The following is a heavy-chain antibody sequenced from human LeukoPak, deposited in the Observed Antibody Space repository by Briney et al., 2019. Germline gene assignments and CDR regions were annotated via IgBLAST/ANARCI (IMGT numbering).Heavy chain of an antibody. CDR2: ISSSNDYI. V-gene: IGHV3-21*01. Sequence: GGSLRLSCAASVFTFSSYAMNWVRQAPGKGLEWVSSISSSNDYIYYADSVKGRFTISRDNAKNSLYLQMNSLRAEDTAVYYCVRIPNSAGFPNWFDPWGQGTLVTVSS. CDR1: VFTFSSYA. D-gene: IGHD6-19*01. J-gene: IGHJ5*02. CDR3: VRIPNSAGFPNWFDP.